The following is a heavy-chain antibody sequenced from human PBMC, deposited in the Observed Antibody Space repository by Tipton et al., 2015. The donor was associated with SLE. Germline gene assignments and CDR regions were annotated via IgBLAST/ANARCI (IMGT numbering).Heavy chain of an antibody. Sequence: TLSLTCAVYGGSFSGFYWGWVRQSPGKGLEWIGEINHSGSTNYNPSLKSRVTISLDTSKNQFSLRVTSATAADTALYFCARPSSGWSGLTYWGQGTLVTVSS. J-gene: IGHJ4*02. CDR3: ARPSSGWSGLTY. CDR2: INHSGST. D-gene: IGHD6-19*01. V-gene: IGHV4-34*01. CDR1: GGSFSGFY.